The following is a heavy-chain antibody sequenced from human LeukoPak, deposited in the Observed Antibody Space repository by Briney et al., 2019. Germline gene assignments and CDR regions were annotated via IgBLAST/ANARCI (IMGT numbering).Heavy chain of an antibody. CDR3: ARRFRGEEWLVTPLTR. D-gene: IGHD6-19*01. CDR2: ISSSSSYI. CDR1: GFTFSSYS. J-gene: IGHJ4*02. Sequence: GGSLRLSCAASGFTFSSYSMNWVRQAPGKGLEWVSSISSSSSYIYYADSVKGRFTISRDNAKNSLYLQMNSLRAEDTAVYYCARRFRGEEWLVTPLTRWGQGTLVTVSS. V-gene: IGHV3-21*01.